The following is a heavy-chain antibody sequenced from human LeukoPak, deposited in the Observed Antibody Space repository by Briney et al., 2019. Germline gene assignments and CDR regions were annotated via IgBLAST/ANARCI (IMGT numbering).Heavy chain of an antibody. J-gene: IGHJ6*03. CDR2: IRYDGSNK. CDR1: GFTFSSYG. D-gene: IGHD1-7*01. CDR3: ARVIYWNYPVDYYYYYMDV. Sequence: PGGSLRLSCAASGFTFSSYGMHWVRQAPGKGLEWVAFIRYDGSNKYYADSVKGRFTISRDNSKNTLYLQMNSLRAEGTAVYYCARVIYWNYPVDYYYYYMDVWGKGTTVTVSS. V-gene: IGHV3-30*02.